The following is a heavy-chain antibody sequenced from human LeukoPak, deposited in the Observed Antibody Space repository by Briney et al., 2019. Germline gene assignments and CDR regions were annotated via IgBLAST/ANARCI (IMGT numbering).Heavy chain of an antibody. J-gene: IGHJ6*02. CDR1: GGTISGYY. Sequence: PSETLFLTCTVAGGTISGYYWTWIRQPPGKGLEWIGYIYYTGSTNYNPSLKSRVTVEVDTSKSQFSLKLSSVTAADTAVYYCWRGGWWSNVWGPGTTVAVSS. CDR3: WRGGWWSNV. V-gene: IGHV4-59*01. CDR2: IYYTGST. D-gene: IGHD2-15*01.